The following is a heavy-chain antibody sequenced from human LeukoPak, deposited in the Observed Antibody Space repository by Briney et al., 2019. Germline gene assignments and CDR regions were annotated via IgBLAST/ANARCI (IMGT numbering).Heavy chain of an antibody. CDR3: AKDRRYCSSTTCPEY. J-gene: IGHJ4*02. Sequence: QAGGSLRLTCAASGFTFSSYGMSWVRQAPGKGLEWVSAISPSGRNTYYADSVKGRFTISRDNSKNTLYLQMNSLRGEDTAVYYCAKDRRYCSSTTCPEYWGQGTLVTVSS. CDR2: ISPSGRNT. V-gene: IGHV3-23*01. D-gene: IGHD2-2*01. CDR1: GFTFSSYG.